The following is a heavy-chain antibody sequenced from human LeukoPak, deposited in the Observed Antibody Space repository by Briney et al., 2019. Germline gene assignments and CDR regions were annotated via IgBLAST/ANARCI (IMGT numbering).Heavy chain of an antibody. Sequence: AGGSLRLSCVASGFTVGSNYMSWVRQAPGKGLEWVSAISGSGGSTYYADSVKGRFTISRDNAKNTLYLQMNSLRAEDTAVYYCAKEPYIVVGYWGQGTLVTVSS. CDR2: ISGSGGST. D-gene: IGHD2-15*01. CDR3: AKEPYIVVGY. J-gene: IGHJ4*02. CDR1: GFTVGSNY. V-gene: IGHV3-23*01.